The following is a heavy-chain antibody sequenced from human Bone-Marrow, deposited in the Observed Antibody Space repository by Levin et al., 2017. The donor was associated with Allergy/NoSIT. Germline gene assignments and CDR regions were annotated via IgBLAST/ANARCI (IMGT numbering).Heavy chain of an antibody. V-gene: IGHV4-34*01. CDR3: ARGGRVMVDATPTRH. Sequence: PGGSLRLSCAVYGGSFTDYNWRWIRQPPGKGLQWIGEVDHTGSTTYNPSLKSRVTISVDTSTNQFSLKLSSVTAADTAVYYCARGGRVMVDATPTRHWGQGTLVTVSS. CDR1: GGSFTDYN. D-gene: IGHD2-15*01. J-gene: IGHJ4*02. CDR2: VDHTGST.